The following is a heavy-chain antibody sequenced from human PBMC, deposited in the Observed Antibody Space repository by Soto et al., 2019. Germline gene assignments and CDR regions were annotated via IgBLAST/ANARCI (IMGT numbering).Heavy chain of an antibody. D-gene: IGHD4-17*01. J-gene: IGHJ3*02. CDR3: ATDYGDYVGAFDI. CDR1: GGSISSYY. Sequence: LTCTVSGGSISSYYWSWIRQSPGRGLEWITHIYNSGTTNYNPSLKSRVTISVDTSKNQFSLKLRSVTAADTAVYYCATDYGDYVGAFDIWGQGTMVTVSS. V-gene: IGHV4-59*01. CDR2: IYNSGTT.